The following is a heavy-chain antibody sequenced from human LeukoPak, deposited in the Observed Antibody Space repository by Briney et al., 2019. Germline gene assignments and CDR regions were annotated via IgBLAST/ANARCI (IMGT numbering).Heavy chain of an antibody. CDR2: FAPEDGEA. CDR3: TTGRRYQLYDY. D-gene: IGHD1-1*01. Sequence: MHXXRQAPGKGLESMGGFAPEDGEAIYAQQFQGRLTMTEDTSTDTAYMELSSLTSEDTAVYYCTTGRRYQLYDYWGQGTLVTVSS. J-gene: IGHJ4*02. V-gene: IGHV1-24*01.